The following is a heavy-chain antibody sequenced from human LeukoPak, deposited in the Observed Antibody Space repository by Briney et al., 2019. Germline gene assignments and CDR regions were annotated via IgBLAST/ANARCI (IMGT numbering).Heavy chain of an antibody. J-gene: IGHJ4*02. Sequence: SETLSLTCTVSGYSISSDYYWGWIRQSPGKGLEWIGSIYHGGSTYYNPSLRSRVIVSVDTSKNHFSLKMSSVTAADTAVYYCARDLASCAGDCYSDGFDYWGQGALVTVSS. CDR1: GYSISSDYY. CDR3: ARDLASCAGDCYSDGFDY. CDR2: IYHGGST. D-gene: IGHD2-21*02. V-gene: IGHV4-38-2*02.